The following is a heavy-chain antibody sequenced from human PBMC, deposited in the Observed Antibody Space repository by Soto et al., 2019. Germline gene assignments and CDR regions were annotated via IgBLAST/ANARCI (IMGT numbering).Heavy chain of an antibody. CDR3: EKSHDASYPSGGAFDI. CDR1: GFTFRSYV. D-gene: IGHD3-10*01. CDR2: ISYDGSNK. J-gene: IGHJ3*02. Sequence: GGSLKLFCAASGFTFRSYVIDLVRQAPGKGLEWVEVISYDGSNKYYEDYVKGRFTISRDNSNNTLYLQMNSLSTEETEVYFCEKSHDASYPSGGAFDIWGQGTMVTVSS. V-gene: IGHV3-30*18.